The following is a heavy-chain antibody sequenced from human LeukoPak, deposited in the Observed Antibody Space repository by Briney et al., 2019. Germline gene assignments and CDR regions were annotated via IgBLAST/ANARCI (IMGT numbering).Heavy chain of an antibody. V-gene: IGHV1-69*04. J-gene: IGHJ4*02. CDR3: ARDPGDIVVVPAAKVARFDY. Sequence: SVKVSCKVSGYTLTELSMHWVRQAPGQGLEWMGRIIPILGIANYAQKFQGRVTITADKSTSTAYMELSSLRSEDTAVYYCARDPGDIVVVPAAKVARFDYWGQGTLVTVSS. CDR1: GYTLTELS. CDR2: IIPILGIA. D-gene: IGHD2-2*01.